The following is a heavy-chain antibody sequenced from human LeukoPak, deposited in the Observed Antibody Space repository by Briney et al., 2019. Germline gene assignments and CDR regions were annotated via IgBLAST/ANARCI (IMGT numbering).Heavy chain of an antibody. CDR1: GGSISSSSYY. V-gene: IGHV4-39*01. Sequence: PSETLSLTCTVSGGSISSSSYYWGWIRQPPGKGLEWIGSIYYSGSTYYNPSLKSRVTISVDTSKNQFSLKLSSVTAADTAVNYCARHVYSSSWYRWFDPWGQGTLVTVSS. CDR3: ARHVYSSSWYRWFDP. D-gene: IGHD6-13*01. J-gene: IGHJ5*02. CDR2: IYYSGST.